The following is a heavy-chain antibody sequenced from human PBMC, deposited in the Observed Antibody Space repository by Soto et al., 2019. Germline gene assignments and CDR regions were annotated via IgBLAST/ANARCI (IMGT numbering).Heavy chain of an antibody. CDR3: ARYFRGVISPFDY. Sequence: ASETLSLTCTVSGGSISTYYWTWIRQSPGKGLEWIGYIYHSGSTNYNPSLKSRVTISVDTSKNQFSLKLSSVTAADTAVYYCARYFRGVISPFDYWGQGTLVTVSS. CDR1: GGSISTYY. J-gene: IGHJ4*02. V-gene: IGHV4-59*08. D-gene: IGHD3-10*01. CDR2: IYHSGST.